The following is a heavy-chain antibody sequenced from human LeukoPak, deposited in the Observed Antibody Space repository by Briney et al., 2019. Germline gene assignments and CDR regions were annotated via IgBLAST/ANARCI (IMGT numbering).Heavy chain of an antibody. D-gene: IGHD4-17*01. CDR1: GFTFSSYA. CDR3: ARATGDTPYYYYGMDV. V-gene: IGHV3-30*04. J-gene: IGHJ6*02. CDR2: ISYDGSNK. Sequence: PGGSLRLSCAASGFTFSSYAMHWVRQAPGKGLEGVAVISYDGSNKYYADSVKGRFTISRDNSKNTLYLQMNSLRAEDTAVYYCARATGDTPYYYYGMDVWRQGPTVTVSS.